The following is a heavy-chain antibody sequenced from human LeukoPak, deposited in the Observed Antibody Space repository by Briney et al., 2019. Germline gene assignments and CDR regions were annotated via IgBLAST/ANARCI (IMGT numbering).Heavy chain of an antibody. D-gene: IGHD2-15*01. CDR2: ISWNSGSI. CDR3: ARQCSGGSCYWASDY. V-gene: IGHV3-9*01. Sequence: GRSLRLSCAASGFTFDDYAMHWVRQAPGKGLEWVSGISWNSGSIVYADSVKGRFNISRDNAKNSLYLQMNSLRAEDTAVYYCARQCSGGSCYWASDYWGQGTLVTVSS. CDR1: GFTFDDYA. J-gene: IGHJ4*02.